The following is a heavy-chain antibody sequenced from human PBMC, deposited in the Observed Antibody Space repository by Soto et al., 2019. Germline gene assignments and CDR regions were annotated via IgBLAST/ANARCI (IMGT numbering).Heavy chain of an antibody. CDR1: GFTVSDNY. CDR3: ARGYPTGGNGLDV. V-gene: IGHV3-53*01. Sequence: GGSLRLSCAASGFTVSDNYMNWVRQAPGKGLEWVSVIYSGGSTYYTDSVKGRFTISRDNSKNTLYLQMSSLRAEDTAVYYCARGYPTGGNGLDVWGQGTTVTVSS. D-gene: IGHD2-15*01. J-gene: IGHJ6*02. CDR2: IYSGGST.